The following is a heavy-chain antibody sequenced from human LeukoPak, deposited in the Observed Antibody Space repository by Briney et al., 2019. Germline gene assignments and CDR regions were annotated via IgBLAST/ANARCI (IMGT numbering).Heavy chain of an antibody. D-gene: IGHD2-2*01. V-gene: IGHV3-9*01. CDR3: AKGYCSSTSCYPHAGFDY. CDR1: GFTFGDYA. CDR2: ISWNTGNI. J-gene: IGHJ4*02. Sequence: PGGSLRLSCAASGFTFGDYAMHWVRQTPGRGLEWVSGISWNTGNIGYADSVKGRFTISKNNAKNSLYLQMNSLRAEDTALYYCAKGYCSSTSCYPHAGFDYWGQGTPVTVSS.